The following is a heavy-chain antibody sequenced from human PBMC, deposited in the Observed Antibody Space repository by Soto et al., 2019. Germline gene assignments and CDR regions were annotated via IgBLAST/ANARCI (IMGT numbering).Heavy chain of an antibody. V-gene: IGHV1-18*01. Sequence: ASVTLSCKASGYTFNTYGFSCVRQAPGHGLEWMGRIRTHNGNTKYAQTLQGRVTMTTDTSASIAYMELRSLRSDDTAVYYCAREYYYGSGPWYWGQGTLVTV. CDR2: IRTHNGNT. D-gene: IGHD3-10*01. CDR3: AREYYYGSGPWY. CDR1: GYTFNTYG. J-gene: IGHJ4*02.